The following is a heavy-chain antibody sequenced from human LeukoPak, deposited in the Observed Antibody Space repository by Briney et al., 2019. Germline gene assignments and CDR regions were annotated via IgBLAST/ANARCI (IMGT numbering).Heavy chain of an antibody. J-gene: IGHJ4*02. CDR3: ARDRGSGAFDN. D-gene: IGHD2-8*02. CDR1: GFTFGSAA. V-gene: IGHV3-23*01. Sequence: GGSLRLSCVASGFTFGSAAMTWVRQAPGKGLEWVSGISGSDGGTYYADSVKGRFTISRDNSKNTLYLHMNSLRVEDTAIYYCARDRGSGAFDNWGQGTLVTVSS. CDR2: ISGSDGGT.